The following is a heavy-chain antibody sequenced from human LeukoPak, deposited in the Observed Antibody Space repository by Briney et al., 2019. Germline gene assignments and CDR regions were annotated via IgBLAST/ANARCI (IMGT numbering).Heavy chain of an antibody. CDR3: AKDGIAVAGWFDP. CDR2: IWYDGSNK. Sequence: GGSLRLSCAASGFTFSSYGMHWVRQAPGKGLEWVAVIWYDGSNKYYADSVKGRFTISRDNSKNTLYLQMNSLRAEDTAVYYCAKDGIAVAGWFDPWGQGTLVTASS. V-gene: IGHV3-33*06. J-gene: IGHJ5*02. D-gene: IGHD6-19*01. CDR1: GFTFSSYG.